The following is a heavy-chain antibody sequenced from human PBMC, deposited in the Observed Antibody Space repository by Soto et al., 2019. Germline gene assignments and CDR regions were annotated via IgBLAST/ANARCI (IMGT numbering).Heavy chain of an antibody. J-gene: IGHJ4*02. V-gene: IGHV3-23*01. CDR1: VRT. CDR2: ISGSVGIT. Sequence: PGGSLRLSCAASVRTMSWVRQAPGKGLDWVSAISGSVGITYYADSVKGRFTISRDNSKNTLYLEMNGLRANDTAVYYCAKPHSGSNWSYDYWGQGTLVIVSS. D-gene: IGHD1-20*01. CDR3: AKPHSGSNWSYDY.